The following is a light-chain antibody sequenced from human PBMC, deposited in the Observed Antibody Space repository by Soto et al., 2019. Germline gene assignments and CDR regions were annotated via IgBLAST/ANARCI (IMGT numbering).Light chain of an antibody. CDR3: QQADSFPLT. Sequence: DIQLTQSPSSVSASIGDRVAISCRASQSIYKWLVWYQQKPGKAPKLLIYAASSLQSGVPSRFSGSGYGTEFTLTISSLQPEDSASYYCQQADSFPLTFDGGTEVAI. CDR2: AAS. V-gene: IGKV1-12*01. J-gene: IGKJ4*01. CDR1: QSIYKW.